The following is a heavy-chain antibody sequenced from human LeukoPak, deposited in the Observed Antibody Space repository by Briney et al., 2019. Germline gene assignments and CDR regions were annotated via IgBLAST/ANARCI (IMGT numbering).Heavy chain of an antibody. CDR1: GFTVSSNY. CDR2: IYRGGST. D-gene: IGHD2-21*02. V-gene: IGHV3-53*01. CDR3: ARGRDKVTLDY. Sequence: PGGSLTLSCAASGFTVSSNYMSWVRQAPGKGLEWVLVIYRGGSTYYADSVKGRFTISRDNSQNTPYLQMNSLRAEDPAGYYCARGRDKVTLDYWGQGTLVTVSS. J-gene: IGHJ4*02.